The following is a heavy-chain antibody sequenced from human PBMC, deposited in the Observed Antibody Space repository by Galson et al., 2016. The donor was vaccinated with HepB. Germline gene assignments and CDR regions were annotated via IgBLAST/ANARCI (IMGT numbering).Heavy chain of an antibody. Sequence: SLRLSCAASGFTFSTYWMIWVRQAPGKGLEWVANIKQDGSEKYYVDSAKGRFTISRDNSKNSLYLQMNSLRAEDTAVYYCASRSDGVPYHWGQGTLVTVSS. CDR2: IKQDGSEK. CDR3: ASRSDGVPYH. D-gene: IGHD4-17*01. V-gene: IGHV3-7*03. J-gene: IGHJ4*02. CDR1: GFTFSTYW.